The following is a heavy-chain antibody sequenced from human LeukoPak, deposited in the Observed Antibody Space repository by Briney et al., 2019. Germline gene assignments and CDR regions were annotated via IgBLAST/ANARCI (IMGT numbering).Heavy chain of an antibody. CDR2: ISHDAKST. V-gene: IGHV3-30*03. Sequence: GGSLRLSCATSGFTFSSYGMHWVRQVPGKGLEWVTVISHDAKSTYHVDSVKGRFTISRDNSKNTLCLQMNSLRAEDTAVYYCASEIIFGSFDYWGQGTLVTVSS. D-gene: IGHD3-3*01. CDR1: GFTFSSYG. CDR3: ASEIIFGSFDY. J-gene: IGHJ4*02.